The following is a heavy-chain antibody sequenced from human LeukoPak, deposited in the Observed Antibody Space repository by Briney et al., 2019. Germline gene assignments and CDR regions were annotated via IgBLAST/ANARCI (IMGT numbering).Heavy chain of an antibody. CDR2: VKSKSDEETT. CDR1: GFTFTKAW. V-gene: IGHV3-15*01. D-gene: IGHD2-2*01. Sequence: GGSLRLSCAASGFTFTKAWMSWVRQAPGKGLEWVGRVKSKSDEETTDYAAPVKGRLTISREDSKNTLYLQINSRKAEDTAVYYCTTVRYCSRTSCSVGTDLFDPWGQGTLVTVSS. J-gene: IGHJ5*02. CDR3: TTVRYCSRTSCSVGTDLFDP.